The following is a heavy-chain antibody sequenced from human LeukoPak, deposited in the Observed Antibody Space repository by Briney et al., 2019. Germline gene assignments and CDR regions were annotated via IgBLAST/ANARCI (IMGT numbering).Heavy chain of an antibody. D-gene: IGHD3-16*02. CDR3: ARTSMITFGGVIVAPLDY. Sequence: GGSLRPSCAASGFTFDDYAMHWVRQAPGKGLEWVSGISWNSGSIGYADSVKGRFTISRDNAKNSLYLQMNSLRAEDTAVYYCARTSMITFGGVIVAPLDYWGQGTLVTVSS. J-gene: IGHJ4*02. CDR2: ISWNSGSI. V-gene: IGHV3-9*01. CDR1: GFTFDDYA.